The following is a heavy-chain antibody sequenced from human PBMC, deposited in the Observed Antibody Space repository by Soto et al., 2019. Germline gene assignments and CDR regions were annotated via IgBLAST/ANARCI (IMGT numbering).Heavy chain of an antibody. CDR3: AREGLVLVPTTVNSDYYYYAMDV. J-gene: IGHJ6*02. Sequence: ASVKVSCKASGYTFSSYYMNWVRQAPGQGLEWLGIINPSGGYTTYAQRFLGRVTMTSDTSTSTVHMELGSLTSEDTAVYYCAREGLVLVPTTVNSDYYYYAMDVWGQGTTVTVSS. CDR1: GYTFSSYY. D-gene: IGHD2-2*01. CDR2: INPSGGYT. V-gene: IGHV1-46*01.